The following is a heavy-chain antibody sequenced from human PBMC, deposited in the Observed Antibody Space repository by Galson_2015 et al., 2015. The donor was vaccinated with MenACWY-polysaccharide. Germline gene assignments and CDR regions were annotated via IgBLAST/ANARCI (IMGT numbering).Heavy chain of an antibody. Sequence: SLRLSCAASGFTFSDYYMSWIRQAPGKGLEWVSYISSCGSTIYYADSVKGRFTISRDNAKNSLYLQMNSLRAEDTAVYYCAREGDTARPPWQDYYYYYMDVWGKGTTVTVSS. D-gene: IGHD5-18*01. CDR1: GFTFSDYY. CDR2: ISSCGSTI. J-gene: IGHJ6*03. CDR3: AREGDTARPPWQDYYYYYMDV. V-gene: IGHV3-11*01.